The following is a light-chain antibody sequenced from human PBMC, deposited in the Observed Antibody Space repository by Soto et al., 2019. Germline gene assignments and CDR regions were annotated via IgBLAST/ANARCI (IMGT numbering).Light chain of an antibody. CDR2: DAS. J-gene: IGKJ2*01. Sequence: IVLTQSPATLSLSPGEKATLSCRASQTIGSYLAWYQHKPGQAPRLLIFDASHRASGVPPRFSGSGSGTDFTRTISSLEPEDVADYYCQQRSYWPQYTFGQGTKLEIK. CDR1: QTIGSY. V-gene: IGKV3-11*01. CDR3: QQRSYWPQYT.